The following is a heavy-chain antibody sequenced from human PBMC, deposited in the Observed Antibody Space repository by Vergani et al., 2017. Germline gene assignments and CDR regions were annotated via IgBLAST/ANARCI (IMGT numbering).Heavy chain of an antibody. Sequence: QVQLVQSGSELKKPGASVKVSCKASGYTFTSYAMNWVRQAPGQGLEWMGWINTNTGNPTYAQGFTGRFVFSLDTSVSTAYLQISSLKAEDTAVYYCAREPEGYGEGGKPYYYYGMDVWGQGTTVTVSS. D-gene: IGHD4-17*01. J-gene: IGHJ6*02. CDR3: AREPEGYGEGGKPYYYYGMDV. CDR2: INTNTGNP. V-gene: IGHV7-4-1*02. CDR1: GYTFTSYA.